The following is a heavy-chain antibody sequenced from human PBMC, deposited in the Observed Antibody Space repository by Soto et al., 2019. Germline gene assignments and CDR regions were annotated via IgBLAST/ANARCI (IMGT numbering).Heavy chain of an antibody. CDR1: GFTFSSYA. V-gene: IGHV3-23*01. J-gene: IGHJ4*02. CDR2: ISGSGDST. Sequence: GGSLRLSCAASGFTFSSYAMSWVRQAPGKGLEWVSVISGSGDSTYYADSVKGRFTISRDNSKNTLYLQMNSLRAEDTAVYYCAKDRWELPNIFDYWGQGTLVTVSS. D-gene: IGHD1-26*01. CDR3: AKDRWELPNIFDY.